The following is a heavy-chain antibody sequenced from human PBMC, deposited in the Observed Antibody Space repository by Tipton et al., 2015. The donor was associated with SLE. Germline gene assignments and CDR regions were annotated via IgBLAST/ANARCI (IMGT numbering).Heavy chain of an antibody. Sequence: TLSLTCAVSGSSISSGYYWGWIRQPPGKGLEWIGRIYHSGSTYYNPSLKSRVTISVDTSKNQFSLKLSSVTAADTAVYYCARQGAEMATPRVWGQGTTVTVSS. J-gene: IGHJ6*02. D-gene: IGHD5-24*01. V-gene: IGHV4-38-2*01. CDR1: GSSISSGYY. CDR2: IYHSGST. CDR3: ARQGAEMATPRV.